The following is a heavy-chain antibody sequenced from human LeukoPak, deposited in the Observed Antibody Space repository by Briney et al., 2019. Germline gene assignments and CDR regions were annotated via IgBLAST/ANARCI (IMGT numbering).Heavy chain of an antibody. CDR1: GGSFSGYY. V-gene: IGHV4-34*01. D-gene: IGHD3-22*01. Sequence: PSETLSLTCAVYGGSFSGYYWSWIRQPPGKGLEWIGEINHSGSTNYNPSLKSRVNILVDTSKNQFSLKLSSVTAADTAVYYCARAEVLPDYYDTSGAFEYWGQGTLVTVSS. CDR3: ARAEVLPDYYDTSGAFEY. J-gene: IGHJ4*02. CDR2: INHSGST.